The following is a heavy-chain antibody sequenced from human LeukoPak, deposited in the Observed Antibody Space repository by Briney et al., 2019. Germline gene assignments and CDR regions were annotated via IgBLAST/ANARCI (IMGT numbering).Heavy chain of an antibody. V-gene: IGHV4-34*01. D-gene: IGHD2-8*01. Sequence: PSETLSLTCAVYGGSFNGYYWSWIRQPPGKGLEWIGEINHSGSTNYNPSLKSRVTISVDTSKNQFSLKLSSVTAADTAVYYCARGGDCTNGVCYRYNWFDPWGQGTLVTVSS. CDR2: INHSGST. CDR1: GGSFNGYY. J-gene: IGHJ5*02. CDR3: ARGGDCTNGVCYRYNWFDP.